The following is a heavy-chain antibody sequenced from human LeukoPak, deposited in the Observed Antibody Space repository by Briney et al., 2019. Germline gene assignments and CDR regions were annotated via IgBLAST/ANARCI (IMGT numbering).Heavy chain of an antibody. Sequence: GGSLRLSCAASEFTVSNNYMSWVRQAPGKGLEWVSVIYSGDNTYYVESVKGRFTISRDNSKNTLFLQMNRLRAEDTAVYYCAGRRVLDASFDYWGQGTLVTVSS. V-gene: IGHV3-66*02. CDR2: IYSGDNT. CDR1: EFTVSNNY. D-gene: IGHD3-16*01. CDR3: AGRRVLDASFDY. J-gene: IGHJ4*02.